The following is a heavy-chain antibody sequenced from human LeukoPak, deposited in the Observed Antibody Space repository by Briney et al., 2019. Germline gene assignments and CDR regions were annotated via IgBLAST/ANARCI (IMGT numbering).Heavy chain of an antibody. V-gene: IGHV1-2*02. CDR2: INPNSGGT. CDR3: ARSPHILTGENFDF. J-gene: IGHJ4*02. D-gene: IGHD3-9*01. Sequence: ASVKVSCKASGYTFTGYYMHWVRQAPGQGLEWMGWINPNSGGTNYAQKFQGRVTMTRDTSISTAYMQLSRLRSDDTAAYYCARSPHILTGENFDFWGQGTLLTVSS. CDR1: GYTFTGYY.